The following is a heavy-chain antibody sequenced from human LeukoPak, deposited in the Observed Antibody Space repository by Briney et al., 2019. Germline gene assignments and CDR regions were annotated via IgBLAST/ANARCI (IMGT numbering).Heavy chain of an antibody. CDR3: ARDSIAAAGFDY. J-gene: IGHJ4*02. D-gene: IGHD6-13*01. Sequence: SVKVSCKASGGTFSSYAISWVRQAPGQGLEWMGGIIPIFGTANYAQKFQGRVTITADESTSTAYMELRSLRSEDTAVYYCARDSIAAAGFDYWGQGTLVTVSS. CDR2: IIPIFGTA. CDR1: GGTFSSYA. V-gene: IGHV1-69*13.